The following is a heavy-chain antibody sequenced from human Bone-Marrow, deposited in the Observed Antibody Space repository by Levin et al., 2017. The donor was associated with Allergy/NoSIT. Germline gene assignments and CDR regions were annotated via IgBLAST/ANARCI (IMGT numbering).Heavy chain of an antibody. D-gene: IGHD1-1*01. CDR3: EKSDVQDFDYDGMDG. CDR2: IRASGSKT. CDR1: GFTFTNFA. J-gene: IGHJ6*02. V-gene: IGHV3-23*01. Sequence: GGSLRLSCAASGFTFTNFAMNWVRQAPGKGLDWVATIRASGSKTYYADSVKGRFTISRDNSKNPVYLEMNSPRAEDTAVYYCEKSDVQDFDYDGMDGWGRGTTVIVSS.